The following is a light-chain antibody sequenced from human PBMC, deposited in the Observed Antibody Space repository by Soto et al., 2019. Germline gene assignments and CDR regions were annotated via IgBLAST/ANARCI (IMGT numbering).Light chain of an antibody. CDR3: QQCSKFPFT. CDR2: GAS. CDR1: QNISSW. V-gene: IGKV1-12*02. Sequence: DIQITQSPSSVPASVGDRVTVTCRASQNISSWLAWYQQTPGKAPKLLIFGASTLQRGVPSRFRGSGSGTEFSLTIDSLQPEDFATYYCQQCSKFPFTFGPGTRVDFK. J-gene: IGKJ3*01.